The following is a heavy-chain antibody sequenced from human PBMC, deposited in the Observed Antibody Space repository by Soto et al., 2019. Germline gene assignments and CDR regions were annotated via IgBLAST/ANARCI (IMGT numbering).Heavy chain of an antibody. Sequence: QVQLVQSGAEVKKPGASVKVSCKASGYTFTSYGISWVRQAPGQRLEWMGWISAYNGNTNYAQKLQGRVTMTTDTSTSTAFMELRSLRSDDTAVYYCARDLRVGAPFPGPSDYWCQGTLITVSS. CDR3: ARDLRVGAPFPGPSDY. D-gene: IGHD1-26*01. J-gene: IGHJ4*02. CDR1: GYTFTSYG. CDR2: ISAYNGNT. V-gene: IGHV1-18*01.